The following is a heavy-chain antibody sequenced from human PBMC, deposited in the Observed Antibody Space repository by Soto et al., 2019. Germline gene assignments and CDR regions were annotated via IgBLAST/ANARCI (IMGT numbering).Heavy chain of an antibody. CDR1: GFTFSNDA. J-gene: IGHJ4*02. Sequence: GGSLRLSCAASGFTFSNDAMSWIRRAPGKGLEWVSTIRETGNTYYADSVRGRFATSRDNSENTLYLQMSSLRAEDTAVYYCAKQQMGVIRALDYWGQGTLVTVSS. D-gene: IGHD1-26*01. V-gene: IGHV3-23*01. CDR2: IRETGNT. CDR3: AKQQMGVIRALDY.